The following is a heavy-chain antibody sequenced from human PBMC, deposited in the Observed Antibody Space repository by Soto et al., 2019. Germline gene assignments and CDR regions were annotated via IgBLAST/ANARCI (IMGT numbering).Heavy chain of an antibody. Sequence: EVQLVESGGGLVQPGGSLRLSCAASGFTFTSYYMSWVRQAQGKGLEWVANINEDGSERYYVDSVKGRFTVSRDNAKNSLYLQMNSLRAEDTAIYYCAREGGNYVEGSWWFDPWGQGTLVTVSS. J-gene: IGHJ5*02. CDR1: GFTFTSYY. D-gene: IGHD4-4*01. CDR3: AREGGNYVEGSWWFDP. CDR2: INEDGSER. V-gene: IGHV3-7*01.